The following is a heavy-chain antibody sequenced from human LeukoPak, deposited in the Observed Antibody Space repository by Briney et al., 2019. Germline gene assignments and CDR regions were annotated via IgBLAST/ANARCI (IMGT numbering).Heavy chain of an antibody. CDR3: AKLNLGEMAYFDS. CDR2: ISVGGGDT. V-gene: IGHV3-23*01. Sequence: GGSLRLSCAASGFIFSSYVMGWVRQAPGKGLEWVSSISVGGGDTFASDSVKGRFTITRENSRNTLYLQMTGLRVEDTAVYFCAKLNLGEMAYFDSWGQGTLVTVSS. D-gene: IGHD3-16*01. CDR1: GFIFSSYV. J-gene: IGHJ4*02.